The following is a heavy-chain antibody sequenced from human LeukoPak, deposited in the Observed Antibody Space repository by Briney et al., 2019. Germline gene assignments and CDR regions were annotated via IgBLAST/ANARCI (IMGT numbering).Heavy chain of an antibody. D-gene: IGHD3-10*01. Sequence: SETLSLTCTVPGGPMSSSSYYWGWIRQSPGKGLEWIGSIYYSGANHYNPSLKSRVTMSVDTSKNQFSVKLTSVTATDTAVYYCVRVRGYWLVRGYLDYWGQGTQVTVSS. CDR3: VRVRGYWLVRGYLDY. CDR1: GGPMSSSSYY. V-gene: IGHV4-39*02. CDR2: IYYSGAN. J-gene: IGHJ4*02.